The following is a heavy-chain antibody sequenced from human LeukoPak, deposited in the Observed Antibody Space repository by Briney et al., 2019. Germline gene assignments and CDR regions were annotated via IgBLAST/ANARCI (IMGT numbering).Heavy chain of an antibody. Sequence: GASVKVSCKASGYTFTSYGISWVRQAPGQGLEWMGWISAYNGNTNYAQKLQGRVTMTTDTSTSTAYMELRSLRSDDTAVYYCARASWKQWLPPGTDAFDIWGQGTMVTVSS. CDR1: GYTFTSYG. CDR3: ARASWKQWLPPGTDAFDI. CDR2: ISAYNGNT. J-gene: IGHJ3*02. D-gene: IGHD6-19*01. V-gene: IGHV1-18*01.